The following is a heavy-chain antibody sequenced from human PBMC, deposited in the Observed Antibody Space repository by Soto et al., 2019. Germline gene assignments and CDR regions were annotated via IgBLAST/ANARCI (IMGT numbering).Heavy chain of an antibody. J-gene: IGHJ3*02. CDR3: ARGYCSRNSCYTGDAFDI. D-gene: IGHD2-2*02. CDR1: GFTFSSYN. CDR2: ISSSSRYR. V-gene: IGHV3-21*01. Sequence: EVQLVESGGGLVKPGGSLRLSCAASGFTFSSYNMNWVRQAPGKGLEWVSSISSSSRYRYYADSVKGRRTISRDNAKNSLYLHMNSLRAEDKAVYYCARGYCSRNSCYTGDAFDIWGQGTVVTVSS.